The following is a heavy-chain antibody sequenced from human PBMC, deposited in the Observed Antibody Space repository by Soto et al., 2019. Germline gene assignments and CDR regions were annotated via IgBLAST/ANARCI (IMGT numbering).Heavy chain of an antibody. CDR1: GFTFSSYA. J-gene: IGHJ4*02. V-gene: IGHV3-64D*06. CDR3: VKTKPLVFDY. CDR2: ISSNGGST. D-gene: IGHD6-13*01. Sequence: VSLRLSCSASGFTFSSYAMHWVRQAPGKGLEYVSAISSNGGSTYYADSVKGRFTISRDNSKNTLYLQMSSLRAEDTAVYYCVKTKPLVFDYWGQGTLVTVSS.